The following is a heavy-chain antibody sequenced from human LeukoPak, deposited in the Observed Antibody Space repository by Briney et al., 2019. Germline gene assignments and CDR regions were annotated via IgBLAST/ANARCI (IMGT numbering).Heavy chain of an antibody. V-gene: IGHV3-64*01. CDR1: GFTFSSHS. D-gene: IGHD6-19*01. J-gene: IGHJ4*02. Sequence: GGSLRLSCLASGFTFSSHSMHCVRQAPGKVLEYVSGIRSNGGSTYFAKSVKGRFTISRDNSKNTLDLQMGSLRAEDMAVYYCARRGSGWEFDYWGQGTLVLVSS. CDR2: IRSNGGST. CDR3: ARRGSGWEFDY.